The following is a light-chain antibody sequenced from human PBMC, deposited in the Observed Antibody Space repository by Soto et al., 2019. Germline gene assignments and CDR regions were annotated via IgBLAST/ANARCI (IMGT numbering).Light chain of an antibody. J-gene: IGLJ1*01. V-gene: IGLV2-8*01. Sequence: QSVLTQPPSPSGSPGQSVTISCPGTRSEVGGYNYVSWYQQHPGKAPKLMIYEVTKRPSGVPDRFSGSKSGNTASLTVSGLQAEDEADYYCSSYAGNNNLVFGTGTKVTVL. CDR2: EVT. CDR3: SSYAGNNNLV. CDR1: RSEVGGYNY.